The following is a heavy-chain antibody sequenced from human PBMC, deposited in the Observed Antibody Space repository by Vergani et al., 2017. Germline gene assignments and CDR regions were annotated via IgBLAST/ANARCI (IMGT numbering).Heavy chain of an antibody. CDR2: ISGPGLST. J-gene: IGHJ4*01. Sequence: EVHLLESGGGLVQSGGSLRLSCAASGFTFSNSAVSWVGQAPGRGLAWVSSISGPGLSTYYADSVKGRFYISSDNSKNTVFLQMHSLSAVDTAIYYCVKEKIDLCSYFFYSLGHGILVTVSS. D-gene: IGHD2-21*01. CDR1: GFTFSNSA. CDR3: VKEKIDLCSYFFYS. V-gene: IGHV3-23*01.